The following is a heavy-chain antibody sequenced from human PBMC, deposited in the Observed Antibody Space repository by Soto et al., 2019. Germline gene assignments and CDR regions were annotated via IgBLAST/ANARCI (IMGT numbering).Heavy chain of an antibody. CDR1: GFTFSSYE. CDR2: ISSSGSTI. J-gene: IGHJ4*02. D-gene: IGHD6-6*01. Sequence: GGSLRLSCAASGFTFSSYEMNWVRQAPGKGLEWVSYISSSGSTIYYADSVKGRFTITRDNAKNSLYLQMNSLRAEDTAVYHCARDRDYSSSYYFDYWGQGTLVTVSS. CDR3: ARDRDYSSSYYFDY. V-gene: IGHV3-48*03.